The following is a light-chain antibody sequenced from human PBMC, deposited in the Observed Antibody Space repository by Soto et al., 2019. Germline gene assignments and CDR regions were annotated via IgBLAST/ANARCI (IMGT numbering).Light chain of an antibody. Sequence: DIVMTQSPDSLAVSLGERATLSCRASQSVTKNNLNWYQQKPGQAPRLLIYGASIRATGIPDRFSGSGSETDFTLTISRLEPEDFALYYCQQYGSSAPITFGQGTRLEIK. CDR3: QQYGSSAPIT. CDR1: QSVTKNN. J-gene: IGKJ5*01. CDR2: GAS. V-gene: IGKV3-20*01.